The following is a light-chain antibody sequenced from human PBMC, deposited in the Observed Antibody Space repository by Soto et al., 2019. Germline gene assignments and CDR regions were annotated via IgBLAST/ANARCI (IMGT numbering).Light chain of an antibody. CDR2: GAS. V-gene: IGKV3-20*01. Sequence: IVLTHSPGTLALSPGERAILSCMVSQSGSSSYLAWYQQKPGPAPRLLIYGASTRATGIPDRFSGSGSGTDFTLTISRLEPEDFAVYYCQQYGSSGTFGQGTKVDVK. CDR3: QQYGSSGT. CDR1: QSGSSSY. J-gene: IGKJ1*01.